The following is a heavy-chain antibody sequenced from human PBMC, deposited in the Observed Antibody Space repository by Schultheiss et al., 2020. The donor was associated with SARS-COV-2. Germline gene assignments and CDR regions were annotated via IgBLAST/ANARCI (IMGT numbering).Heavy chain of an antibody. D-gene: IGHD6-6*01. Sequence: GGSLRLSCAASGFTFSDYYMTWIRQAPGKGLVWVSRINSDGSSTSYADSVKGRFTISRDNAKNTLYLQMNSLRAEDTAVYYCASAGKGIAARLDYWGQGTLVTVSS. CDR2: INSDGSST. V-gene: IGHV3-74*01. CDR1: GFTFSDYY. CDR3: ASAGKGIAARLDY. J-gene: IGHJ4*02.